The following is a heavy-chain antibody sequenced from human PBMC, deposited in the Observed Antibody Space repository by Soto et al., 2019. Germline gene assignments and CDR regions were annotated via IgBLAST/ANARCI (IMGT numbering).Heavy chain of an antibody. V-gene: IGHV1-69*06. Sequence: QVQLVQSGAEVKKPGSSVKVSCKASGGTFSSYAISWVRQAPGQGLEWMGGIIPIFGTANYAQKFQGRVTITADKSTSTAYMELSSLRSEDTAVYYCARAPVYVWGGYRDYYYYGMDVWGQGTTVTVSS. CDR3: ARAPVYVWGGYRDYYYYGMDV. CDR2: IIPIFGTA. CDR1: GGTFSSYA. D-gene: IGHD3-16*02. J-gene: IGHJ6*02.